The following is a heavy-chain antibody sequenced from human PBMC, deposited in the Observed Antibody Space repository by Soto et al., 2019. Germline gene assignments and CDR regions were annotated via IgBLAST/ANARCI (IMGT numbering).Heavy chain of an antibody. CDR3: ARVSSGWYGDYYYYGMDV. CDR2: IIPIFGTA. Sequence: ASVKVSCKASGGTFSSYAISWVRQAPGQGLEWMGGIIPIFGTANYAQKFQGRVTITADESTSTAYMELSSLRSEDTAVYYCARVSSGWYGDYYYYGMDVWGQGTTVTVSS. J-gene: IGHJ6*02. V-gene: IGHV1-69*13. CDR1: GGTFSSYA. D-gene: IGHD6-19*01.